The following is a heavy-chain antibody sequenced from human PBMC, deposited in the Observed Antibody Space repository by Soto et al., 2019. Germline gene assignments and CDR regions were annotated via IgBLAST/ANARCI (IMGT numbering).Heavy chain of an antibody. Sequence: SGPTLVNPTETLTLTCTFSGFSLTTSGVTVGWIRQPPGKALEWLALIYWNNDQRYSPSLKSRLTITKDTSRNQVVLTMTNMDPVDTATSFCAPSSGRKGAFDYWGQGTLVTVSS. J-gene: IGHJ4*02. CDR2: IYWNNDQ. CDR1: GFSLTTSGVT. D-gene: IGHD1-1*01. V-gene: IGHV2-5*01. CDR3: APSSGRKGAFDY.